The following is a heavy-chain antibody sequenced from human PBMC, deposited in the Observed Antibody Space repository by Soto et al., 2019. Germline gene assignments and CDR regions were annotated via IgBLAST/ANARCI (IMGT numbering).Heavy chain of an antibody. CDR3: ARDGDGCGGDCYSNYYGMDV. J-gene: IGHJ6*02. CDR2: IWYDGSNK. CDR1: GFTFSSYG. D-gene: IGHD2-21*02. Sequence: QVQLVESGGGVVQPGRSLRLSCAASGFTFSSYGMHWVRQAPGKGLEWVAVIWYDGSNKYYADYVKGRFTISRDNSKNALYLQMNSLRAEDKAVYYCARDGDGCGGDCYSNYYGMDVWGQGTTVTVSS. V-gene: IGHV3-33*01.